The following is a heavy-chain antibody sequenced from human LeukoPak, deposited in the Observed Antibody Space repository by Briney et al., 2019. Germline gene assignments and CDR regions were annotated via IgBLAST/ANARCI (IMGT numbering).Heavy chain of an antibody. Sequence: SETLSLTCAVYGGSLSDYYWGWIRQPPGKGLEWIGSMHYSGSTYYNPSLRSRVTISVDTSKNQFSLKLSSVTAADTAVYYCARAESSGWSYYYYYYMDVWGKGTTVTVSS. V-gene: IGHV4-34*01. D-gene: IGHD6-19*01. J-gene: IGHJ6*03. CDR1: GGSLSDYY. CDR2: MHYSGST. CDR3: ARAESSGWSYYYYYYMDV.